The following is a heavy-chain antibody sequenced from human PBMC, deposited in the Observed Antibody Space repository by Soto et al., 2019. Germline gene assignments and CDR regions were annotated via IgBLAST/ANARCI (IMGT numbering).Heavy chain of an antibody. V-gene: IGHV4-61*01. CDR3: ARVRGVVRTNYYYYMDV. CDR1: GDSISRSSYY. CDR2: IYYSGST. D-gene: IGHD3-3*01. J-gene: IGHJ6*03. Sequence: SETLSLTCTVSGDSISRSSYYWSWIRQPPGKGLEWIGYIYYSGSTNYNPSLKSRVTISVDTSKNQFSLKLSSVTAADTAVYYCARVRGVVRTNYYYYMDVWGKGTTVTVS.